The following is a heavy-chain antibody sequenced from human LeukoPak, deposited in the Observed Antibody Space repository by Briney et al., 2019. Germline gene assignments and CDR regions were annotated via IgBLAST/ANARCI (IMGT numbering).Heavy chain of an antibody. Sequence: SETLSLTCTVSGGSITTSSYYWGWIRQPPGKGLEWIGSISYSGSTSYNPSLTSRFTMSLDTSKNHFSLWLSAVTAADTAVYYCARTDGSGHYWAFDFWGQGTLVTVSS. V-gene: IGHV4-39*02. D-gene: IGHD3-22*01. CDR1: GGSITTSSYY. CDR3: ARTDGSGHYWAFDF. J-gene: IGHJ4*02. CDR2: ISYSGST.